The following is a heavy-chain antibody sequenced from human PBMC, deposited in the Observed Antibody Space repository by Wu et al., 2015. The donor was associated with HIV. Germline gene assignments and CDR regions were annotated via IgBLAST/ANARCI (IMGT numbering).Heavy chain of an antibody. J-gene: IGHJ6*03. Sequence: QVQLVQSGAEVKKPGASVKVSCKASGYTFTSYDINWVRQATGQGLEWMGWMNPNSGNTGYAQKFQGRVTITRNTSISTAYMELSSLRSEDTAVYYCARYGRAYYDFWSGYPDNYYYYMTSGAKGHGHRLL. CDR3: ARYGRAYYDFWSGYPDNYYYYMTS. V-gene: IGHV1-8*03. CDR1: GYTFTSYD. D-gene: IGHD3-3*01. CDR2: MNPNSGNT.